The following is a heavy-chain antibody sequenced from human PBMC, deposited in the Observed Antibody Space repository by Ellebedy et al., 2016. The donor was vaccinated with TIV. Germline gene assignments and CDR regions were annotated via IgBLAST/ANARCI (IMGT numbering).Heavy chain of an antibody. Sequence: MPSETLSLTCTVSGGSMISDDHYWSWVRQLPWKGLEWIGYIYYSGTTYYNPSLKHRLSVSIDNSTGQVSLNLASVTAADTAMYYCARGGGDRPHALDLWGQGTMVTVSS. D-gene: IGHD3-10*01. V-gene: IGHV4-30-4*01. CDR1: GGSMISDDHY. J-gene: IGHJ3*01. CDR3: ARGGGDRPHALDL. CDR2: IYYSGTT.